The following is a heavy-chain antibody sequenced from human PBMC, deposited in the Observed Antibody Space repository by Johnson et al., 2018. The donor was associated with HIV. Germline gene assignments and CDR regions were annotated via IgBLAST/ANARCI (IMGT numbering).Heavy chain of an antibody. CDR2: LNWNGGSI. CDR1: GFTFDDHG. CDR3: ARERGSFYYSSSYAFDI. V-gene: IGHV3-20*04. J-gene: IGHJ3*02. D-gene: IGHD6-6*01. Sequence: EVQLVESGGGVVRPGGSLRLSCAASGFTFDDHGMSWVRQAPGKGLEWVSGLNWNGGSIGYADSVKGRFTISRDNAKNSLYLQMKSLRAEDTALYYCARERGSFYYSSSYAFDIWGQGTMVTVSS.